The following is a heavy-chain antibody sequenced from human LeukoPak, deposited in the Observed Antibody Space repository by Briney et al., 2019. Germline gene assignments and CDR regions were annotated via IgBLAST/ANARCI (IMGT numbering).Heavy chain of an antibody. J-gene: IGHJ4*02. CDR2: ISSSSSTI. V-gene: IGHV3-48*01. Sequence: GGSLRLSCAASGFTFSSYSMNWVRQAPGKGLEWVSCISSSSSTIYYADSVKGRFTISRDNAKNSLYLQMNSLRAEDTAVYYCARDGEYSSSSDFDYWGQGTLVTVSS. CDR1: GFTFSSYS. D-gene: IGHD6-6*01. CDR3: ARDGEYSSSSDFDY.